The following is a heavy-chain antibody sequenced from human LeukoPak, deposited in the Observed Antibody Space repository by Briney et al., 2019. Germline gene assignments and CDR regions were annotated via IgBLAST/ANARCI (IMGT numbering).Heavy chain of an antibody. CDR2: IYTSGST. CDR1: GGSISSSSYY. Sequence: PSETLSLTCTVSGGSISSSSYYWGWIRQPPGKGLEWIGRIYTSGSTNYNPSLKSRVTMSVDTSKNQFSLKLSSVTAADTAVYYCARDADSSGYYYSRRFDYWGQGTLVTVSS. CDR3: ARDADSSGYYYSRRFDY. J-gene: IGHJ4*02. V-gene: IGHV4-39*07. D-gene: IGHD3-22*01.